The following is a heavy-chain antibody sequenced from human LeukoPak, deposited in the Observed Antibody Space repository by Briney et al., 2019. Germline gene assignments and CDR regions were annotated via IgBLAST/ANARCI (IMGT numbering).Heavy chain of an antibody. Sequence: GGSLRLSCAASGFTFSSYWMSWVRQAPGKGLEWVAHISSSGSNIYYADSVKGRFTISRDNAKNSLYLQMNSLRAEDTAVYYCARVWYSGSYPVDYWGQGTLITVSS. CDR1: GFTFSSYW. J-gene: IGHJ4*02. V-gene: IGHV3-48*04. CDR2: ISSSGSNI. D-gene: IGHD1-26*01. CDR3: ARVWYSGSYPVDY.